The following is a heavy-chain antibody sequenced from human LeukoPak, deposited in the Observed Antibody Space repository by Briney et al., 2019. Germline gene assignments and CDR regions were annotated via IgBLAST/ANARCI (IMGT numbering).Heavy chain of an antibody. CDR3: AKVMEAAAANDY. J-gene: IGHJ4*02. D-gene: IGHD6-13*01. CDR2: ISYDGSNK. V-gene: IGHV3-30*18. CDR1: GFTFSSYG. Sequence: GRSLRLSCAASGFTFSSYGMHWVRQAPGKGLEWVAVISYDGSNKYYADSVKGRFTISRDNSKNTLYLQMNSLRAEDTAVYYCAKVMEAAAANDYWGQGTLVTVSS.